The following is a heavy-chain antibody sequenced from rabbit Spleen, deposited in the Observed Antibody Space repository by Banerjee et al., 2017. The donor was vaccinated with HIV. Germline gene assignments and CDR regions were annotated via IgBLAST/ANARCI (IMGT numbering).Heavy chain of an antibody. D-gene: IGHD1-1*01. J-gene: IGHJ6*01. CDR1: GFDFSNYG. CDR2: INIVTGKS. V-gene: IGHV1S45*01. Sequence: QEQLEESGGDLVQPGGSLKLSCKASGFDFSNYGVSWVRQPPGKGLEWIACINIVTGKSVYASWAKGRFIMSRTSSTTVTLQMTSLTAADTATYFCARDLVAVIGWNFSLWGPGTLVTVS. CDR3: ARDLVAVIGWNFSL.